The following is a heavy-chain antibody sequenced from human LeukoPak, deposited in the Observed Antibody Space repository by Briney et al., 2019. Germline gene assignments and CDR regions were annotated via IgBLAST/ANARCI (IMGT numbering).Heavy chain of an antibody. CDR2: IYHSGST. J-gene: IGHJ5*02. Sequence: SETLSLTCTVSGYSISSGYYWGWIRQPPGKGLEWIGSIYHSGSTYYNPSLKSRVTISVDTSKNQFSLKLSSVTAADTAVYYCAREGRVATISNWFDPWGQGTLVTVSS. V-gene: IGHV4-38-2*02. CDR1: GYSISSGYY. D-gene: IGHD5-12*01. CDR3: AREGRVATISNWFDP.